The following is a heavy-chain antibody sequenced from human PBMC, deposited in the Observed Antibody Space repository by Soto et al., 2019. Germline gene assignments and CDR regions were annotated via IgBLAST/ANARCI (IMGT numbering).Heavy chain of an antibody. J-gene: IGHJ5*02. CDR1: GGSISSGGYY. V-gene: IGHV4-31*03. CDR2: IYYSGST. Sequence: SETLSLTCTVSGGSISSGGYYWSWIRQHPGKGLEWIGYIYYSGSTYYNPSLKSRVTISVDTSKNQFSLKLSSVTAADTAVYYCAREDWNYYWFDPWGQGTLVTVSS. CDR3: AREDWNYYWFDP. D-gene: IGHD1-7*01.